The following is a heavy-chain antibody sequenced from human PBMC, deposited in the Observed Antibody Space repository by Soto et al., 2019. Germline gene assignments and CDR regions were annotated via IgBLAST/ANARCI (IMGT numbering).Heavy chain of an antibody. CDR2: IYHSGST. CDR3: ARADSFDGFDI. Sequence: SETLSLTCAVSGYSISSGYYGGWIRQPPGKGLEWIGSIYHSGSTYYNPSLKSRVTISVDTSKNQFSLKLSSVTAADTAVYYCARADSFDGFDIWGQGTMVTVSS. J-gene: IGHJ3*02. CDR1: GYSISSGYY. D-gene: IGHD3-22*01. V-gene: IGHV4-38-2*01.